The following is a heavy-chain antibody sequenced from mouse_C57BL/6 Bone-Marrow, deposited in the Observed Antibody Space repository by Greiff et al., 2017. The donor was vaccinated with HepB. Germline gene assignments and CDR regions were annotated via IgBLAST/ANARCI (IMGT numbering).Heavy chain of an antibody. V-gene: IGHV2-2*01. CDR3: ARGSGSSPSYYFDY. Sequence: VMLVESGPGLVQPSQSLSITCTASGFSFTSYGVHWVRQSPGKGLEWLGVIWSGGSTDYNAAFISRLSISKDNSKSQVFFKMNSLQADDTAIYYCARGSGSSPSYYFDYWGQGTTLTVSS. D-gene: IGHD1-1*01. CDR2: IWSGGST. J-gene: IGHJ2*01. CDR1: GFSFTSYG.